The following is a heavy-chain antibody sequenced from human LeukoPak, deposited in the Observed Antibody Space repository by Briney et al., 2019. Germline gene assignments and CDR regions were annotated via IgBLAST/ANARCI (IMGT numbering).Heavy chain of an antibody. CDR2: IYSGGST. CDR3: ARDYDSSGYYNY. Sequence: GGSPRLSCAASGFTFSSYSMNWIRQAPGKGLEWVSVIYSGGSTYYADSVKGRFTISRDNSKNTLYLQMNSLRAEDTAVYYCARDYDSSGYYNYWGQGTLVTVSS. V-gene: IGHV3-66*01. D-gene: IGHD3-22*01. CDR1: GFTFSSYS. J-gene: IGHJ4*02.